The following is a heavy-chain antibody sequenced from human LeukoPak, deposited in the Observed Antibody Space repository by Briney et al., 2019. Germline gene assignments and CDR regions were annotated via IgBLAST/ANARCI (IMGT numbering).Heavy chain of an antibody. V-gene: IGHV1-8*01. D-gene: IGHD5-18*01. J-gene: IGHJ4*02. Sequence: ASVKVSCKASGYTFTSYDINWVRQATGQGLEWMGWMNPNSGNTGYAQKFQGRVTMTRNTSISTAYMELSSLRSADTAVYYCARGGDTRGYSYGREDYWGQGTLVTVSS. CDR3: ARGGDTRGYSYGREDY. CDR1: GYTFTSYD. CDR2: MNPNSGNT.